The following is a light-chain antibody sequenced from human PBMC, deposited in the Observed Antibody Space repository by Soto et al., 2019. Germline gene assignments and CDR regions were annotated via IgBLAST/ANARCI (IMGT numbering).Light chain of an antibody. CDR1: SVQSSYA. J-gene: IGLJ2*01. Sequence: QPVLTQSPSASASLGASVNLTCTLSSVQSSYAIAWHQQQPEKGPRYLMKLDSDGSHTKGDAIPDRFSGSSSGAERYLTISSLQSEDEADYYCQTWGTGIHVVFGGGTKLTVL. V-gene: IGLV4-69*01. CDR2: LDSDGSH. CDR3: QTWGTGIHVV.